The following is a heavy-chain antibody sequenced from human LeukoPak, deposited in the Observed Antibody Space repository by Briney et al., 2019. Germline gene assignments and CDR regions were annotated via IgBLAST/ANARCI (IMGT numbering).Heavy chain of an antibody. V-gene: IGHV1-18*01. CDR1: GYTFTSYG. J-gene: IGHJ4*02. Sequence: GASVKVSCKASGYTFTSYGISWVRQAPGQGLEWMGWINADNGNTRYAQKLQGRVTMTTGTSTTTAYMDLRSLRSDDTAVYYCARDADGSGTLLDYWGQGTLVT. D-gene: IGHD3-10*01. CDR3: ARDADGSGTLLDY. CDR2: INADNGNT.